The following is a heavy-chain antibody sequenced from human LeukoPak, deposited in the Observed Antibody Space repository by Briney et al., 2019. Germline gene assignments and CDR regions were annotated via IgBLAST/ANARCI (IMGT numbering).Heavy chain of an antibody. Sequence: ASVRVSCKASGYTLTDYYMHWVRQAPGQGLEWMGWINPNSGGTNYAQKFQGRVTMTRDKSISTGYMELSGRISDDTGVYYCARNSVDYWGQGTLVTVSS. J-gene: IGHJ4*02. CDR3: ARNSVDY. CDR2: INPNSGGT. CDR1: GYTLTDYY. D-gene: IGHD3-10*01. V-gene: IGHV1-2*02.